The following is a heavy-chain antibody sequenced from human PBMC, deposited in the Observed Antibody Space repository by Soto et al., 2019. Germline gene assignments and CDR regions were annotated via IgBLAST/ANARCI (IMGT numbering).Heavy chain of an antibody. CDR3: ARHLTYCSAGSCYSDFPYYGMDV. CDR1: GGSISSSSYY. J-gene: IGHJ6*02. V-gene: IGHV4-39*01. Sequence: SETLSLTCTVSGGSISSSSYYWGWIRQPLGKGLEWIGSIFYSGSTYYNPSLKSRVTISVDTSKNQFSLKLSSVTAADTAVYYCARHLTYCSAGSCYSDFPYYGMDVWGQGTTVT. CDR2: IFYSGST. D-gene: IGHD2-15*01.